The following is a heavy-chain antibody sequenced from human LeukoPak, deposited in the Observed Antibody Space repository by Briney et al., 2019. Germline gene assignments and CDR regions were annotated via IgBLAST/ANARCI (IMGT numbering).Heavy chain of an antibody. Sequence: GESLKISCKGSGYSFTSYWIGWVRQMPGKGLEWMGIIYPDDPDTRYSPSFQGQVTISADKSITTAYLHWSSLKASDTAMYYCASFHVSGSSYIGLHYWGQGTLVTVSS. V-gene: IGHV5-51*01. CDR3: ASFHVSGSSYIGLHY. J-gene: IGHJ4*02. D-gene: IGHD3-10*01. CDR2: IYPDDPDT. CDR1: GYSFTSYW.